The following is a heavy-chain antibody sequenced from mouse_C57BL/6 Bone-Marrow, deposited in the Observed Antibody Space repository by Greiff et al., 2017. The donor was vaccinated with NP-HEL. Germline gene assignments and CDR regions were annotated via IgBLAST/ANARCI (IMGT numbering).Heavy chain of an antibody. CDR3: ARATTVVAPHWYFDV. V-gene: IGHV1-18*01. Sequence: EVKLMESGPELVKPGASVKIPCKASGYTFTDYNMDWVKQSHGKSLEWIGDINPNNGGTIYNQKFKGKATLTVDKSSSTAYMELRSLTSEDTAVYYCARATTVVAPHWYFDVWGTGTTVTVSS. CDR2: INPNNGGT. D-gene: IGHD1-1*01. CDR1: GYTFTDYN. J-gene: IGHJ1*03.